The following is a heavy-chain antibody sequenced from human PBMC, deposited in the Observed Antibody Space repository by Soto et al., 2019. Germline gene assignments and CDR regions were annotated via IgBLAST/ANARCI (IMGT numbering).Heavy chain of an antibody. V-gene: IGHV1-8*01. CDR3: ARPIRITMVRGVYYMDG. CDR2: MNPNSGNT. J-gene: IGHJ6*03. D-gene: IGHD3-10*01. Sequence: ASVKVSCKASGYTFTSYDINWVRQATGQGLEWMGWMNPNSGNTGYAQKFQGRVTMTRNTSISTAYMELSSLRSEDTAVYYCARPIRITMVRGVYYMDGWGKGTTVTVAS. CDR1: GYTFTSYD.